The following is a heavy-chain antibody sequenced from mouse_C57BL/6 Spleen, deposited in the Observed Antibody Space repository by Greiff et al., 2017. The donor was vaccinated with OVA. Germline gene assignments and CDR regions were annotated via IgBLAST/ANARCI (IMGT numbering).Heavy chain of an antibody. Sequence: QVQLKESGAELVKPGASVKLSCTASGYTFTEYTIHWVKQRSGQGLEWIGWFYPGSGSIKYNEKFKDKATLTADKSSSTVYMELSRLTSEDSAVYFGARHEDYGSRYYFDYWGQGTTLTVSS. D-gene: IGHD1-1*01. CDR3: ARHEDYGSRYYFDY. V-gene: IGHV1-62-2*01. CDR2: FYPGSGSI. J-gene: IGHJ2*01. CDR1: GYTFTEYT.